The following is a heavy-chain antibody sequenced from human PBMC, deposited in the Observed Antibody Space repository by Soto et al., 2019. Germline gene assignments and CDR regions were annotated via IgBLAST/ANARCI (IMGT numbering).Heavy chain of an antibody. CDR3: ARGGVVAARDAFDI. D-gene: IGHD2-15*01. J-gene: IGHJ3*02. V-gene: IGHV1-69*01. CDR1: GVTFSRYA. Sequence: QVQLLQSGAEVKKTGSSVKVSCKASGVTFSRYAISCVLQAPGQVLEWMGGIIPIFGTANYAQKFQDRVTITADESTSTAYMELSSLRSEDTAVYYCARGGVVAARDAFDIWGQGTMVTVSS. CDR2: IIPIFGTA.